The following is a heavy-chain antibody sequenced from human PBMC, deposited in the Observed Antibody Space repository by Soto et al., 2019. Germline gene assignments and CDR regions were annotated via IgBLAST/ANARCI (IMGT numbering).Heavy chain of an antibody. Sequence: EVQLVESGGGLVQPGGSLRLSCTASGFTFNTYWMTWVRQAPGKGLEWVASIKHDGSDSWYVDSVKGRFIASRENAERLLCLQMEGLRADDTAVYYCARGWGYYFDLWGQGTLVTVSS. D-gene: IGHD2-21*01. CDR3: ARGWGYYFDL. CDR2: IKHDGSDS. J-gene: IGHJ4*02. V-gene: IGHV3-7*01. CDR1: GFTFNTYW.